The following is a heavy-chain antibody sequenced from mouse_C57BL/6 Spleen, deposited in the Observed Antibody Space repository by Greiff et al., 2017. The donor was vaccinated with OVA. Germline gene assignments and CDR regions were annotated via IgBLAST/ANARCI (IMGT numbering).Heavy chain of an antibody. CDR2: IDPEDGDT. V-gene: IGHV14-1*01. CDR3: TTIYSGTGFAY. D-gene: IGHD4-1*01. Sequence: EVQLQQSGAELVRPGASVKLSSTASGFNIKDYYMHWVKQRPEQGLEWIGRIDPEDGDTEYAPKFQGKATMTADTSSNTAYLQLSSLTSEDTAVYYCTTIYSGTGFAYWGQGTLVTVSA. J-gene: IGHJ3*01. CDR1: GFNIKDYY.